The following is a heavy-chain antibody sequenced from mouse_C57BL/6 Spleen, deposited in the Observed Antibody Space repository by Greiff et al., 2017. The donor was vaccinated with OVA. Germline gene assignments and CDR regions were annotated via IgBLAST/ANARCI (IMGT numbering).Heavy chain of an antibody. CDR1: GYTFTSYW. Sequence: QVQLKQPGAELVRPGSSVKLSCKASGYTFTSYWMHWVKQRPIQGLEWIGNIDPSDSETHYNQKFKDKATLTVDKSSSTAYMQLSSLTSEDSAVYYCARVPSNYGYFDVWGTGTTVTVSS. CDR3: ARVPSNYGYFDV. D-gene: IGHD2-10*02. V-gene: IGHV1-52*01. J-gene: IGHJ1*03. CDR2: IDPSDSET.